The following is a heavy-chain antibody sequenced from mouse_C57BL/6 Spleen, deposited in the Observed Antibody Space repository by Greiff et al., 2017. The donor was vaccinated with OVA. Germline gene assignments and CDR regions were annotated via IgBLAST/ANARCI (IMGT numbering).Heavy chain of an antibody. CDR1: GFNIKDDY. Sequence: EVQVVESGAELVRPGASVKLSCTASGFNIKDDYMHWVKQRPEQGLEWIGWIDPENGDTEYASKFQGKATITADTSSNTAYLQLSSLTSEDTAVYYCTTFTTVVAPFDYWGQGATLTVAS. V-gene: IGHV14-4*01. CDR2: IDPENGDT. D-gene: IGHD1-1*01. CDR3: TTFTTVVAPFDY. J-gene: IGHJ2*01.